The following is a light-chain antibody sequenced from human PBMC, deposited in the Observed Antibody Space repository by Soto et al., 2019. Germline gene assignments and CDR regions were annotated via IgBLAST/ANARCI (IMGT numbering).Light chain of an antibody. CDR2: QDT. CDR1: KMGDKY. J-gene: IGLJ2*01. V-gene: IGLV3-1*01. Sequence: SYELTQPPSLSVSPGQTASITCSGEKMGDKYAWWYQQKPGQSPVLVIYQDTKRPSGIPERFSGSASGNTATLTIRGTQAVDEADYYCQAWDSSLYVVFGGGTKLTVL. CDR3: QAWDSSLYVV.